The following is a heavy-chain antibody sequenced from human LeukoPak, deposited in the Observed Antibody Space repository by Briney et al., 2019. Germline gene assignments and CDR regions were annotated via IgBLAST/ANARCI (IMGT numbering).Heavy chain of an antibody. CDR2: INPSGGST. Sequence: ASVKVSCKASGYTFTSYCMHWVRQAPGQGLEWMGIINPSGGSTSYAQKFQGRVTITADKSTSTAYMELSSLRSEDTAVYYCAREGITMVRGAIDYWGQGTLVTVSS. D-gene: IGHD3-10*01. CDR3: AREGITMVRGAIDY. CDR1: GYTFTSYC. V-gene: IGHV1-46*01. J-gene: IGHJ4*02.